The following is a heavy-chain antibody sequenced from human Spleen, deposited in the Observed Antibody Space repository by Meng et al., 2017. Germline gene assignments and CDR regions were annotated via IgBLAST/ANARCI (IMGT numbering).Heavy chain of an antibody. CDR2: INHSGST. Sequence: QVQLQQRGAGRLKPPATLSHTCAVYGGSFSGYYWSWIRQPPGKALEWIGEINHSGSTNYTPSLKSRVTISVDTSKNQFSLKLSSVTAADTAVYYCARGTYSSGWAFDYWGQGTLVTVSS. CDR3: ARGTYSSGWAFDY. J-gene: IGHJ4*02. D-gene: IGHD6-19*01. V-gene: IGHV4-34*01. CDR1: GGSFSGYY.